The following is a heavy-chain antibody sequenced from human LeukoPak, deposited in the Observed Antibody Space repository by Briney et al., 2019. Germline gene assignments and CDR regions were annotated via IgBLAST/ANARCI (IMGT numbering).Heavy chain of an antibody. CDR3: ARELGDGYILFYFDY. V-gene: IGHV3-20*04. D-gene: IGHD5-24*01. Sequence: GGSLRLSCAASGFTFDDYGMSWVRQAPGKGLEWVSGINWNGGSTGYADSVKGRFTISRDNAKNSLYLQMNSLRAEDTALYYCARELGDGYILFYFDYWGEGTLVTVSS. CDR1: GFTFDDYG. CDR2: INWNGGST. J-gene: IGHJ4*02.